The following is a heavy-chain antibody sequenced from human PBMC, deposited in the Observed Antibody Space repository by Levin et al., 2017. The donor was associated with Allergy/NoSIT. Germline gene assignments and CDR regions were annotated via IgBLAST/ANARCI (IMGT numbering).Heavy chain of an antibody. CDR1: GGSISRSNYY. V-gene: IGHV4-39*01. J-gene: IGHJ4*02. CDR2: IYNSGST. CDR3: AGYARAWREPPDY. Sequence: NSSETLSLTCTVSGGSISRSNYYWGWIRQPPGKGLEWIASIYNSGSTYYNQSLKSRVTISVDTSKNQFSLELTSVTAADTAVYYCAGYARAWREPPDYWGQGTLVTVSS. D-gene: IGHD2-2*01.